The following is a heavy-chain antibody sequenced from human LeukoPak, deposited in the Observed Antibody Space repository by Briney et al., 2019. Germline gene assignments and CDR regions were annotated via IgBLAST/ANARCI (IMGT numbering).Heavy chain of an antibody. CDR1: GGSISSYY. D-gene: IGHD3-10*01. Sequence: SDTLSLTCTVSGGSISSYYWSWIRQPPGKGLDWIGYIYYGGSTNYNPSLKSRVTISVDTSKNQFSLKLSSVTAADTAVYYCARGTIGSYTYWGQGTLVTVSS. CDR3: ARGTIGSYTY. CDR2: IYYGGST. V-gene: IGHV4-59*07. J-gene: IGHJ4*02.